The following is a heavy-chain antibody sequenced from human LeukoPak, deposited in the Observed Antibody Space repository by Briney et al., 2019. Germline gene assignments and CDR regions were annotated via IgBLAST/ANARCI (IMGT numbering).Heavy chain of an antibody. J-gene: IGHJ3*02. CDR3: ARDQGYYDSSGYYGDAFDI. CDR2: ISAYNGNT. Sequence: ASVKVSCKASGYTFTSYGISWVRQAPGQGLEWMGWISAYNGNTNYAQKLQGRVTMTTDTSTGTAYMELRSLRSDDTAVYYCARDQGYYDSSGYYGDAFDIWGQGTMVTVSS. V-gene: IGHV1-18*01. CDR1: GYTFTSYG. D-gene: IGHD3-22*01.